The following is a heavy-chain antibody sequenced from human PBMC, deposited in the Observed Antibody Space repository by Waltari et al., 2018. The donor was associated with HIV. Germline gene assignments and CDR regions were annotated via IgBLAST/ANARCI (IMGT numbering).Heavy chain of an antibody. D-gene: IGHD3-16*02. CDR2: VRVSGDT. CDR1: GFTMSNYA. CDR3: AKDSGQEFSSDLSTFYIDH. V-gene: IGHV3-23*04. J-gene: IGHJ4*02. Sequence: EVHLVESGGALVQPGMSLTLSCVASGFTMSNYAMTWVRQAPGQGLEWVSPVRVSGDTHYADSVKGRFTISRDNSRNALYLQMNGLRAGDTAVYHCAKDSGQEFSSDLSTFYIDHWGPGTLVTVSS.